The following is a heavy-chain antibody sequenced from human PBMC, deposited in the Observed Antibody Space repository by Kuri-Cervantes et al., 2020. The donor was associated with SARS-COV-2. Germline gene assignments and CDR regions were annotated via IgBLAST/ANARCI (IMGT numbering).Heavy chain of an antibody. CDR3: ARDGQGLYCSGGSCYSRWFDP. V-gene: IGHV1-18*01. CDR1: GGTFSSYG. CDR2: ISAYNGNT. D-gene: IGHD2-15*01. Sequence: ASVKVSCKASGGTFSSYGISWVRQAPGQGLEWMGWISAYNGNTNYAQKLQGRVTMTTDTSTSTAYMELRSLRSDDTAVYYCARDGQGLYCSGGSCYSRWFDPWGQGTLVTVSS. J-gene: IGHJ5*02.